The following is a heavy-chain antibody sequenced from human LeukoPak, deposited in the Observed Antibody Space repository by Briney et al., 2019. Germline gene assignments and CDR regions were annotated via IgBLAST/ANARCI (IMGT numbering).Heavy chain of an antibody. V-gene: IGHV3-74*01. Sequence: GGSLRLSCAASGFTFSSYWMHWVRQAPGKGLVWVSRINSDGSSTSYADSVKGRFTISRDDAKNTLYLQMNSLRAEDTAVYYCARDPPWDWGWDYWGQGTLVTVSS. CDR3: ARDPPWDWGWDY. CDR1: GFTFSSYW. CDR2: INSDGSST. D-gene: IGHD7-27*01. J-gene: IGHJ4*02.